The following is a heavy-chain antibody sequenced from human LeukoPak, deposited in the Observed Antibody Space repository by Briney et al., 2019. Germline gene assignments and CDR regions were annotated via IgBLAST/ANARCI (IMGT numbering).Heavy chain of an antibody. CDR3: ARPTYSNYFDY. J-gene: IGHJ4*02. CDR2: INPSGGST. D-gene: IGHD4-11*01. V-gene: IGHV1-46*01. Sequence: ASVKVSCKASGYTFTSYYMHWVRQAPGQGLEWVGIINPSGGSTSYAQKFQGRVTMTRDTSTSTVYMELSSLRSEDTAVYYCARPTYSNYFDYWGQGTLVTVSS. CDR1: GYTFTSYY.